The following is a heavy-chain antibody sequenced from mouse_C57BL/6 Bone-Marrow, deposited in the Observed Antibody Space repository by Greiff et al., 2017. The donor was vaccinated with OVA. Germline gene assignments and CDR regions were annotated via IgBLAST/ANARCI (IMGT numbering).Heavy chain of an antibody. CDR2: ILPGSGST. Sequence: QVQLQQSGAELMKPGASVKLSCKATGYTFTGYWIEWVKQRPGHGLEWIGEILPGSGSTNYNEKFKGKATFTADTSSNTAYMQLSSLTTEDSATYYCARRDGYSAWFAYWGQGTLVTVSA. V-gene: IGHV1-9*01. CDR1: GYTFTGYW. CDR3: ARRDGYSAWFAY. D-gene: IGHD2-3*01. J-gene: IGHJ3*01.